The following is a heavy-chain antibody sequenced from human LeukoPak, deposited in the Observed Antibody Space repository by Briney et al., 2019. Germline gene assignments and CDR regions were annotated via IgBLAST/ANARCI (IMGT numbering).Heavy chain of an antibody. CDR2: IKSKVHGETI. D-gene: IGHD7-27*01. Sequence: GGSLRLSCAASGFTFRSYTLHWVRQAPGEGLEWLGRIKSKVHGETIDYAAPVKGRFTISRDDSKNTLYLEMNSLKTEDTAVYYCTTVWGGDWGQGTLVTVSS. CDR1: GFTFRSYT. V-gene: IGHV3-15*01. CDR3: TTVWGGD. J-gene: IGHJ1*01.